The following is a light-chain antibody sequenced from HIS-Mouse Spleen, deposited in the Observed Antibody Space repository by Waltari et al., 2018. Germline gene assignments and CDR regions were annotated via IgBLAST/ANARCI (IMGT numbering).Light chain of an antibody. CDR2: AAS. V-gene: IGKV1-12*02. J-gene: IGKJ3*01. CDR3: QQANSCPSFTLFT. CDR1: QGISSW. Sequence: DIQMTQSPFYVSASVGDRVTIICRSSQGISSWLAWYQQKPGKAPKLLIYAASSLQSGVPSRFSGSGSWTDFTLTISSLQPEDFATYYCQQANSCPSFTLFTFGPGTKVDIK.